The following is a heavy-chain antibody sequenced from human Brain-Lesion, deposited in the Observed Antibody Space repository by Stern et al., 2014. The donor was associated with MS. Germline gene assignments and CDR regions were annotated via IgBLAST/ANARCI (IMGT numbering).Heavy chain of an antibody. V-gene: IGHV1-24*01. CDR1: GYTLTELS. J-gene: IGHJ4*02. D-gene: IGHD1-26*01. CDR2: FDPEDGET. Sequence: VHLVESGAEVKKPGASVKVSCKVSGYTLTELSMHWVRQAPRKGIEWMGGFDPEDGETIYAQKFQGRVTMTEDTSTDTAYMELSSLRSEDTAVYYCATLSPGAGGNYYRHFDYWGQGTLVTVSS. CDR3: ATLSPGAGGNYYRHFDY.